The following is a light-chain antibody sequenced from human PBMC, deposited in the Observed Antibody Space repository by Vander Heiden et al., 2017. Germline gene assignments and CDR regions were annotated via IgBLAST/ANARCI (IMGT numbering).Light chain of an antibody. Sequence: EIVLTQSPATLSLSPGERATLSCRASQSISADLAWYQQKPGQAPRLLIYDASNRATGIPARFSGSGSGTDFTLTISSLEPEDFAVYYCQQHNSWPRTFGQGTKVEI. CDR2: DAS. CDR1: QSISAD. J-gene: IGKJ2*01. CDR3: QQHNSWPRT. V-gene: IGKV3-11*01.